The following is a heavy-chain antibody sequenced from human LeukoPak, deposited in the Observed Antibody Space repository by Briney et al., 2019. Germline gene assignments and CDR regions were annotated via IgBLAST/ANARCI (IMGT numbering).Heavy chain of an antibody. J-gene: IGHJ4*02. D-gene: IGHD5-24*01. Sequence: PSETLSLTCTVSGGSISSSSYYWGWIRQPPGQGLEWIGEINHSGSTNYNPSLKSRVTISVDTSKNQFSLKLSSATAADTAVYYCARSGDRDGYNWVYWGQGTLVTVSS. V-gene: IGHV4-39*07. CDR1: GGSISSSSYY. CDR2: INHSGST. CDR3: ARSGDRDGYNWVY.